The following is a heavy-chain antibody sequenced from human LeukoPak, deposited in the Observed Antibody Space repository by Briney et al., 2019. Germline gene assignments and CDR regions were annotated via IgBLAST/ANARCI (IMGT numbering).Heavy chain of an antibody. D-gene: IGHD5-12*01. CDR3: ARENSIRGYELDY. V-gene: IGHV4-59*01. CDR1: VGALNSYN. Sequence: PETPSLSCTVSVGALNSYNWSCVPDPPRKGLGWSWYIYDSGSTNYNPSLKSRVTISVDTSKNQFSLKLSSVTAADTAVYYCARENSIRGYELDYWGQGTLVTVSS. CDR2: IYDSGST. J-gene: IGHJ4*02.